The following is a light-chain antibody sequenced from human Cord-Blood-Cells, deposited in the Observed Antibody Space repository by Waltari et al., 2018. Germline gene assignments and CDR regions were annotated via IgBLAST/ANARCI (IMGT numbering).Light chain of an antibody. Sequence: QSVLTQPPSVSGAPGQRVTTSCTGSSSNIGAGYDVHWYKQLPGTAPKLLIYGNSNRPSGVPDRFSGSKSGTSASLAITGLQAEDEADYYCQSYDSSLSGYVFGTGTKVTVL. J-gene: IGLJ1*01. CDR1: SSNIGAGYD. V-gene: IGLV1-40*01. CDR3: QSYDSSLSGYV. CDR2: GNS.